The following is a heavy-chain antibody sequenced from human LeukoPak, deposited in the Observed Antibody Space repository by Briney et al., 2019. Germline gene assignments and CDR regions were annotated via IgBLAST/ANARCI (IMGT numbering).Heavy chain of an antibody. CDR3: ARAGIAVARNYFDY. CDR1: GFTFNNAW. Sequence: GGSLRLSCAASGFTFNNAWMSWVRQAPGKGLEWVGRIKRKTDGGTTDYAAPVKGRFTISRDNSKNTLYLQMNSLRAEDTAVYYCARAGIAVARNYFDYWGQGTLVTVSS. D-gene: IGHD6-19*01. J-gene: IGHJ4*02. V-gene: IGHV3-15*01. CDR2: IKRKTDGGTT.